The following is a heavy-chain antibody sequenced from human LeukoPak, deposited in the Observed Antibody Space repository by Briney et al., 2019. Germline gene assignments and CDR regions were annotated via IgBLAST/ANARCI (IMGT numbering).Heavy chain of an antibody. CDR1: GYTFTGYY. CDR2: INPNSGGT. D-gene: IGHD3-10*01. V-gene: IGHV1-2*02. Sequence: ASVKVSCKASGYTFTGYYMHWVRQAPGQGLEWMGWINPNSGGTNYAQKFQGRVTVTRDTSISTAYMELSRLRSDDTAVYYCAREGRAYGSGRYNDYYYYYYTDVWGKGTTVTVSS. CDR3: AREGRAYGSGRYNDYYYYYYTDV. J-gene: IGHJ6*03.